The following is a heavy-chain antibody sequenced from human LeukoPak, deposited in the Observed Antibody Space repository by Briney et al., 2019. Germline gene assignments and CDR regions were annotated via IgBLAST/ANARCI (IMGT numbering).Heavy chain of an antibody. J-gene: IGHJ4*02. D-gene: IGHD6-19*01. Sequence: SETLSLTCTVSGGSLSSYYWSWIRQPPGKGLEWIGYIYYSGSTNYNPSLKSRVTISVDTSKNQFSLKLSSVTAADTAVYYCARVRNRSGWYFVYWGQGTLVTVSS. CDR3: ARVRNRSGWYFVY. CDR2: IYYSGST. V-gene: IGHV4-59*01. CDR1: GGSLSSYY.